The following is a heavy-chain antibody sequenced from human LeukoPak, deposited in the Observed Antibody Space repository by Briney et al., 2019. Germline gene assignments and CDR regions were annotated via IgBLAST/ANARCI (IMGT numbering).Heavy chain of an antibody. Sequence: GGSLRLSCAASGFTFSSYWMHWVRQAPGKGLVWVARIKSDGSSTGYADSVKGRFTNSRDNARNTLYLQMNSLRAEDTAVYYCARESDSSGFGAFDIWGQGTMVTVSS. V-gene: IGHV3-74*01. CDR2: IKSDGSST. J-gene: IGHJ3*02. D-gene: IGHD3-22*01. CDR1: GFTFSSYW. CDR3: ARESDSSGFGAFDI.